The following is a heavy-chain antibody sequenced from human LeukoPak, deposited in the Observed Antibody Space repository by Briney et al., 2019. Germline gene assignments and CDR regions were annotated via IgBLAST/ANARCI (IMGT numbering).Heavy chain of an antibody. D-gene: IGHD6-19*01. CDR2: IKQDGSET. CDR3: ARDRYTSGWYFDY. J-gene: IGHJ4*02. V-gene: IGHV3-7*01. Sequence: PGGSLRLSCAASGFTFINYWMGWVRQAPGKGLEWVANIKQDGSETYYVDSVKGRFTISRDNAKNSLYLQMNSLRAEDTAVYYCARDRYTSGWYFDYWGQGTLVTVSS. CDR1: GFTFINYW.